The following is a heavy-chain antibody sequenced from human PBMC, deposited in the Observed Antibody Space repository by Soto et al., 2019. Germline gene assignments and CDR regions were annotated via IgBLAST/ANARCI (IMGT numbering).Heavy chain of an antibody. CDR3: AKGVPGIAVAGTGYFQH. CDR2: ISGSGGST. D-gene: IGHD6-19*01. Sequence: SLRLSCAASGFTFSSYAMSWVRQAPGKGLEWVSAISGSGGSTYYADSVKGRFTISRDNSKNTLYLQMNSLRAEDTAVYYCAKGVPGIAVAGTGYFQHWGQGTLVTVSS. CDR1: GFTFSSYA. J-gene: IGHJ1*01. V-gene: IGHV3-23*01.